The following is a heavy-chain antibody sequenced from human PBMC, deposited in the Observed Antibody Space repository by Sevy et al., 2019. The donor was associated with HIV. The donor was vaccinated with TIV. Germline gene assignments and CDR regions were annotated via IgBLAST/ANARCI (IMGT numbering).Heavy chain of an antibody. J-gene: IGHJ2*01. CDR1: GYSISSGYY. CDR2: IYHSGST. CDR3: ATIAAAGKLRWYFDL. Sequence: SETLSLTCAVSGYSISSGYYWGWIRQPPGKGLEWIGSIYHSGSTYYNPSLKSRVTISVDTSKNQFSLKLSSVTAADTAVYYCATIAAAGKLRWYFDLWGRGTLVTVSS. V-gene: IGHV4-38-2*01. D-gene: IGHD6-13*01.